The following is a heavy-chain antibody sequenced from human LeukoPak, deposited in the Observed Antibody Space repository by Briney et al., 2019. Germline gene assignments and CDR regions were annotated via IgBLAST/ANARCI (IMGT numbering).Heavy chain of an antibody. CDR2: IWYDGSNK. CDR3: AKDLVRMRGYYDSSLGAFDI. V-gene: IGHV3-33*06. J-gene: IGHJ3*02. CDR1: GFTFSSYG. D-gene: IGHD3-22*01. Sequence: PGGSLRLSCAASGFTFSSYGMHWVRQAPGMGLEWVAVIWYDGSNKYYADSVKGRFTISRDNSKNTLYLQMNSLRAEDTAVYYCAKDLVRMRGYYDSSLGAFDIWGQGTMVTVSS.